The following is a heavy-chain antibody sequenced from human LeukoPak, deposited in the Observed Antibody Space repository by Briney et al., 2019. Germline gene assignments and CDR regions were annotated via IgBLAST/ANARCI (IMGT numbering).Heavy chain of an antibody. Sequence: PSETLSLTCTVSGYSISSGYYWGWIRQPPGQGLEWIGSIYHSGSTYYNPSLKSRVTISVDTSKNQFSLKLSSVTAADTAVYYCATVWGTEMATINPFDYWGQGTLVTVSS. V-gene: IGHV4-38-2*02. CDR3: ATVWGTEMATINPFDY. J-gene: IGHJ4*02. CDR1: GYSISSGYY. D-gene: IGHD5-24*01. CDR2: IYHSGST.